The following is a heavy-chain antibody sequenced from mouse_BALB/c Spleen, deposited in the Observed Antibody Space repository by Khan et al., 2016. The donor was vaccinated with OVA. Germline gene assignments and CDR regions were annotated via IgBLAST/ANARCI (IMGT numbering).Heavy chain of an antibody. D-gene: IGHD1-2*01. V-gene: IGHV1-77*01. J-gene: IGHJ3*01. CDR1: GYTFTDYY. CDR3: ARMNYFGYTFAY. CDR2: ISPGGGDT. Sequence: QVQLKQSGAELARPGASVKLSCKASGYTFTDYYINWVKQRTGQGLEWIGEISPGGGDTYYNERFKGKATLTADKSSSTAYMQLSSLTSEASAVYFCARMNYFGYTFAYWGQGTLVTVSA.